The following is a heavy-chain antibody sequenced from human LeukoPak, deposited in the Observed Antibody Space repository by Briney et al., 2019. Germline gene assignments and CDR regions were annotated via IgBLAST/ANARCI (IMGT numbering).Heavy chain of an antibody. Sequence: GGSLRLSCAASGFAFDAHAMNWVRRAPGKPLEWVSLISGDGGTTHYADSVRGRFTISRDNSRNSLYLQMKSLTTEDTALYYCAKRSGSPHNFDYWGRGTLVTVSS. D-gene: IGHD1-14*01. V-gene: IGHV3-43*02. J-gene: IGHJ4*02. CDR2: ISGDGGTT. CDR1: GFAFDAHA. CDR3: AKRSGSPHNFDY.